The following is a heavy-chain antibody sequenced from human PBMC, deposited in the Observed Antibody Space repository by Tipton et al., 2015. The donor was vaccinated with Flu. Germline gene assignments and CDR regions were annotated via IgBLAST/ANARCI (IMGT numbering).Heavy chain of an antibody. Sequence: SLRLSCAASGFTFDDYAMHWVRQAPGKGLEWVSGISWNSGSIGYADSVKGRFTISRDNAKNSLYLQMNSLRAEDTALYYCAKATHYNWNDLGAYYYYGMDVWGQGTTVTVSS. D-gene: IGHD1-20*01. CDR3: AKATHYNWNDLGAYYYYGMDV. J-gene: IGHJ6*02. V-gene: IGHV3-9*01. CDR1: GFTFDDYA. CDR2: ISWNSGSI.